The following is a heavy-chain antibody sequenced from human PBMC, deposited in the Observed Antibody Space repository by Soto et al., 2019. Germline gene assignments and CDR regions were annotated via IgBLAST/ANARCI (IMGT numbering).Heavy chain of an antibody. J-gene: IGHJ4*02. V-gene: IGHV3-21*06. CDR1: GFIFTRYS. Sequence: EVQLVESGGGLVKPGGSLRLSCAASGFIFTRYSMNWVRQAPGTGLEWVSSISSTTNYIYYGDSMKGRFTISRDNAKNSVSLEMNSLRAEDTAVYYCARESEDLTSDFDYWGQGTLVTVSS. CDR3: ARESEDLTSDFDY. CDR2: ISSTTNYI.